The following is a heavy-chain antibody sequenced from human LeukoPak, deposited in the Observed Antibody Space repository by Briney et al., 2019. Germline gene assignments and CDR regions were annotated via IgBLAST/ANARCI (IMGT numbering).Heavy chain of an antibody. D-gene: IGHD3-9*01. CDR1: CTSISSGEYY. CDR3: AREAYDVLTSDWFDP. J-gene: IGHJ5*02. V-gene: IGHV4-61*02. Sequence: SQTLSLTCTVSCTSISSGEYYWSWIRQPAGKGLEWIGRIYTSGSTNYNPSLKSRVTISVDTSKNQFSLKLSSVTAADTAMYYCAREAYDVLTSDWFDPWGQGTLVTVSS. CDR2: IYTSGST.